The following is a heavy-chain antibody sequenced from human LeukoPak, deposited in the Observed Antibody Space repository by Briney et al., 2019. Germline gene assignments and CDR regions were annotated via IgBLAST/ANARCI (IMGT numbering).Heavy chain of an antibody. CDR3: ARGDYYGSGNSGGDY. CDR1: GFTFSSYA. CDR2: ISYDGSNK. Sequence: GRSLRLSCAASGFTFSSYAMHWVRQAPGKGLEWVAVISYDGSNKYYADSVKGRFTISRDNSKNTLYLQMNSLRAEDTALYYCARGDYYGSGNSGGDYWGQGTLVTVSS. V-gene: IGHV3-30-3*01. D-gene: IGHD3-10*01. J-gene: IGHJ4*02.